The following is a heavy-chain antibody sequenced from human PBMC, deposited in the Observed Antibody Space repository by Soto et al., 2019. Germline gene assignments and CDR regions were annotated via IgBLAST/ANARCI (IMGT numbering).Heavy chain of an antibody. CDR3: AKQQLPPPEERYYYYGMDV. Sequence: GGSLRLSCAASGFTFSSYAMSWVRQAPGKGLEWVSAISGSGGSTYYADSVKGRFTISRDNSKNTLYLQMNSLRAEDTAVYYCAKQQLPPPEERYYYYGMDVWGQGTTVTVSS. CDR2: ISGSGGST. J-gene: IGHJ6*02. D-gene: IGHD6-13*01. CDR1: GFTFSSYA. V-gene: IGHV3-23*01.